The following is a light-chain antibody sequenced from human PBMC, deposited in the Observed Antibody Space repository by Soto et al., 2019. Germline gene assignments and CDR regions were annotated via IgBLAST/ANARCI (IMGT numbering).Light chain of an antibody. CDR2: GAS. CDR1: QGIRNE. CDR3: LQDYIYPRT. Sequence: AIQMTQSPSSLSASVGDRVTITCRASQGIRNELSWYQQRRGKAPKLLIHGASTLQSGVPSRFSGSGSGTDFTLTISSLQPEDFATYYCLQDYIYPRTFGQGSKVEIK. V-gene: IGKV1-6*01. J-gene: IGKJ1*01.